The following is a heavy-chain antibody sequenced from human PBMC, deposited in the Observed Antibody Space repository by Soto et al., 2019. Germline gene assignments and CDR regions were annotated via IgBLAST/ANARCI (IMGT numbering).Heavy chain of an antibody. CDR2: IYSGGSS. CDR1: GVSISSYY. J-gene: IGHJ3*02. CDR3: ARVDIGVYAFNI. D-gene: IGHD3-9*01. Sequence: QVQLQESGPGLVKPSETLFLTCTVSGVSISSYYWSWIRQSPGKGVEWLGYIYSGGSSSYNPSLRSRVTILVDMSKNQFSLRLTSVTASDTAVYYCARVDIGVYAFNIWGQGTAVTVSS. V-gene: IGHV4-4*09.